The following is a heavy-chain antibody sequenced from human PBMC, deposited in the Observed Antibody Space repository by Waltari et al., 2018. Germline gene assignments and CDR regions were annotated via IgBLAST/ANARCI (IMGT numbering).Heavy chain of an antibody. CDR3: ARQQFYFDTSGYPALYYFDY. CDR1: GGSISSSSYY. CDR2: SYFSGST. Sequence: QLQLQESGPGLVKPSETLSLTCTVSGGSISSSSYYWGWIRQPPGKGLEWIGSSYFSGSTSSTPPLKSRVTISVDTSKNQFSLKLSSVTAADTAIYYCARQQFYFDTSGYPALYYFDYWGQGTLVTVSS. V-gene: IGHV4-39*01. J-gene: IGHJ4*02. D-gene: IGHD3-22*01.